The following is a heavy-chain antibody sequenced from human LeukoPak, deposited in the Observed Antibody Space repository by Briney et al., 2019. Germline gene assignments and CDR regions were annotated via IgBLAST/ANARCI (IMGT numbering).Heavy chain of an antibody. V-gene: IGHV1-18*01. CDR2: ISANNGNT. CDR3: ARLVFEYYYYMDV. CDR1: GYTFTSYG. Sequence: ASVKVSCKASGYTFTSYGISWVRQAPGQGLEWMGGISANNGNTNYAQKLQGRVTMTTDTSTSTAYMELRSLRSDDTAVYYCARLVFEYYYYMDVWGKGTTVTVSS. D-gene: IGHD3-10*02. J-gene: IGHJ6*03.